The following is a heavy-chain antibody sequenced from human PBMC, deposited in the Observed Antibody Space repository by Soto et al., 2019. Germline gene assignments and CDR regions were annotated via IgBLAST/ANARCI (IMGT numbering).Heavy chain of an antibody. V-gene: IGHV1-3*05. J-gene: IGHJ4*02. CDR1: GYPFTNYA. Sequence: QVQLVQSGAEEKKPGASVKVSCKASGYPFTNYAMHWVRQAPGQRLEWMGWINAGNGNTKYSQKFQGRATITRDTSASTAYMELSSLRSEDTAVYYCARVSGYYLPDYWGQLTLVTVSS. D-gene: IGHD5-12*01. CDR2: INAGNGNT. CDR3: ARVSGYYLPDY.